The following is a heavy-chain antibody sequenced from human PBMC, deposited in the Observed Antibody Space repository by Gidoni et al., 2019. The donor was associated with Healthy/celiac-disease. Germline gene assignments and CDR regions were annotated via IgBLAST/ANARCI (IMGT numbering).Heavy chain of an antibody. CDR3: AKDTVSGSYYRGAFDI. V-gene: IGHV3-9*01. Sequence: EVQLVESGGGLVQPGRSLRLSCAASGFTFDDYAMHWVRQAPGKGLEWVSGISWNSGSIGYADSVKGRFTISRDNAKNSLYLQMNSLRAEDTALYYCAKDTVSGSYYRGAFDIWGQGTMVTVSS. D-gene: IGHD1-26*01. CDR1: GFTFDDYA. CDR2: ISWNSGSI. J-gene: IGHJ3*02.